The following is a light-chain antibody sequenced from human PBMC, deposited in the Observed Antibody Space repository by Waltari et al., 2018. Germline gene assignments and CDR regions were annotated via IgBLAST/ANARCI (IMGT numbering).Light chain of an antibody. V-gene: IGLV1-44*01. Sequence: QSVLTQPPSASGTPGQSVTISCSGSSSDIGSTTLPWYQQLPGTAPKLLIYSNDQWPSGVPDRFSGSKSGTSASLTISGLQSEDEADYHCAAWDDSLNGWVFGGGTKLTVL. CDR1: SSDIGSTT. CDR2: SND. CDR3: AAWDDSLNGWV. J-gene: IGLJ3*02.